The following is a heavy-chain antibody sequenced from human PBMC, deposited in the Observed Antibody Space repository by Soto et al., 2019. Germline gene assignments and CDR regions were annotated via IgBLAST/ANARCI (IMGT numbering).Heavy chain of an antibody. CDR3: AKDQRITMIVVVPNAFDI. J-gene: IGHJ3*02. V-gene: IGHV3-23*01. CDR1: GFTFVGYA. CDR2: ISGSGGST. D-gene: IGHD3-22*01. Sequence: GGSLRLSCAASGFTFVGYAMSWVRQAPGKGLEWVSAISGSGGSTYYADSVKGRFTISRDNSKNTLYLKMNSLRAEDTTVYYCAKDQRITMIVVVPNAFDIWGQGTMVTVSS.